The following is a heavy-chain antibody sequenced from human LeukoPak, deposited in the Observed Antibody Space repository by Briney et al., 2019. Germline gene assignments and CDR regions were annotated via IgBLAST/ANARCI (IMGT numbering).Heavy chain of an antibody. D-gene: IGHD4-11*01. CDR3: ARDTVTTWGYFDY. CDR1: GFTVSSNY. J-gene: IGHJ4*02. V-gene: IGHV3-53*01. Sequence: PGGSLRLSCAAPGFTVSSNYMSWVRQAPGKGLEWVSVIYSGGSTYYADSVKGRFTISRDNAKNSLYLQMNSLRAEDTAVYYCARDTVTTWGYFDYWGQGTLVTVSS. CDR2: IYSGGST.